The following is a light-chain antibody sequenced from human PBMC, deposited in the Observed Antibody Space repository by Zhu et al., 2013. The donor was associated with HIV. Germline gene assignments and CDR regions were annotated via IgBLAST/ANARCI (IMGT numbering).Light chain of an antibody. CDR3: QQYNNWPPMT. CDR2: GAS. V-gene: IGKV3-15*01. CDR1: QSVSRF. J-gene: IGKJ5*01. Sequence: EIVMTQSPATLSVSPGERVTLSCRASQSVSRFLAWYQQKPGQAPRLLIYGASTRATGIPARFSGSGSGTEFALTISSLQSEDFAVYYCQQYNNWPPMTFGQGTRLEIK.